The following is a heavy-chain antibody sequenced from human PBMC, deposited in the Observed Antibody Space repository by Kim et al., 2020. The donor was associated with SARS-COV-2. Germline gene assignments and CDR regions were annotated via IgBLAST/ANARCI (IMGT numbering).Heavy chain of an antibody. CDR3: AGGREWLGGFDY. D-gene: IGHD6-19*01. CDR1: GFTVSSNY. CDR2: IYSGGST. J-gene: IGHJ4*02. V-gene: IGHV3-53*01. Sequence: GGSLRLSCAASGFTVSSNYMSWVRQAPGKGLEWVSAIYSGGSTYYADSVKGRFTISRDNAKNTLYLQMNSLIAEDSAVYSCAGGREWLGGFDYWGQGTLVTVSS.